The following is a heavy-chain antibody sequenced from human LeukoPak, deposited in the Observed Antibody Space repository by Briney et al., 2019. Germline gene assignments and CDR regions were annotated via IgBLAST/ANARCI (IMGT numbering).Heavy chain of an antibody. J-gene: IGHJ4*02. V-gene: IGHV1-2*02. CDR2: INPNSGGT. CDR3: ASGDCSGGSCYATMPLF. CDR1: GYTFTGYY. Sequence: ASVKVSCKASGYTFTGYYMHWVRQAPGQGLEWMGWINPNSGGTNYAQKYQGRVTMTRDTSISTAYMELSRLRSDDTAVYYCASGDCSGGSCYATMPLFWGQGTLVTVS. D-gene: IGHD2-15*01.